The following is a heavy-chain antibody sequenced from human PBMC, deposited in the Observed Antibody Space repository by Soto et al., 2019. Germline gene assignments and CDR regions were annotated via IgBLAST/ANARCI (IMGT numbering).Heavy chain of an antibody. V-gene: IGHV1-46*03. J-gene: IGHJ5*02. CDR2: INPSGGII. Sequence: SVKFSCKASGYTFTSYYMHWVRQAPGQVLECMVIINPSGGIISXXXKFQGRVXXTRDTSTTTVXMELSXLRSEDTAVYYCAATILGARCLDPWSQGTLVTVSS. D-gene: IGHD1-26*01. CDR3: AATILGARCLDP. CDR1: GYTFTSYY.